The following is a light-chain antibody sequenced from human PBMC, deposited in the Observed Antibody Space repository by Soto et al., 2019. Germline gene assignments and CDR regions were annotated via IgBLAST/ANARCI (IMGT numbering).Light chain of an antibody. CDR2: GAS. Sequence: EILFTKPPATLSFSTGYRSTLSCRATQSVSSPYLAWYQQKPGQAPRLLIYGASNRATGTPDRFSGSGSGTDFTLTISRLEPEDFAVYLCQQYDNSSWTFGQGTKVDIK. CDR1: QSVSSPY. V-gene: IGKV3-20*01. CDR3: QQYDNSSWT. J-gene: IGKJ1*01.